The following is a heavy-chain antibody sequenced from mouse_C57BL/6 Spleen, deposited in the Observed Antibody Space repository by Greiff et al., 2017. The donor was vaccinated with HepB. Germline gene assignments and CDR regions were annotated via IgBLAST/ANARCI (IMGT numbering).Heavy chain of an antibody. J-gene: IGHJ1*03. CDR3: VREEGLGLSYWYFDV. CDR2: IRSKSSNYAT. Sequence: EVKLVESGGGLVQPKGSLKLSCAASGFTFNTYAMHWVRQAPGKGLEWVARIRSKSSNYATYYADSVKDRFTISRDDSQSMLYLQMNNLKTEDTAMYYCVREEGLGLSYWYFDVWGTGTTVTVSS. CDR1: GFTFNTYA. D-gene: IGHD4-1*01. V-gene: IGHV10-3*01.